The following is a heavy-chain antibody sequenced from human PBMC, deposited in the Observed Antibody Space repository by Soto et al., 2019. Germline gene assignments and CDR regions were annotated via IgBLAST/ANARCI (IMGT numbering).Heavy chain of an antibody. Sequence: PSETLSLTCSVSGDSISNLDDFWAWIRQPPGQALEYIGYIYKSATAYYNPSFESRVAISVDTSKSQCPLNVTSVTAADTAVYFCARGRYCLTGRCFPNWFDSWGQGALVIASS. D-gene: IGHD7-27*01. CDR1: GDSISNLDDF. CDR2: IYKSATA. V-gene: IGHV4-30-4*01. J-gene: IGHJ5*01. CDR3: ARGRYCLTGRCFPNWFDS.